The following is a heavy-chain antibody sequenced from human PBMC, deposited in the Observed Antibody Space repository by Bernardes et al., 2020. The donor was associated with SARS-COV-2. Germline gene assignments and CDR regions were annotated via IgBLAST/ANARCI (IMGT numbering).Heavy chain of an antibody. CDR2: IYYSGST. D-gene: IGHD3-16*01. CDR3: ASYHLREMATKGAPWYFDL. Sequence: SETLSLTRTVSGGSISSSSYYWGWIRQPPGKGLEWIGSIYYSGSTYYNPSLKSRVTISVDTSKNQFSLKLSSVTAADTAVYYCASYHLREMATKGAPWYFDLWG. CDR1: GGSISSSSYY. V-gene: IGHV4-39*07. J-gene: IGHJ2*01.